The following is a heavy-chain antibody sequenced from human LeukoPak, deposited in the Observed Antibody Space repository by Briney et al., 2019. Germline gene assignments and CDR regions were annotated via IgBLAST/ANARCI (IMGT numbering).Heavy chain of an antibody. J-gene: IGHJ6*03. D-gene: IGHD6-19*01. CDR1: GYTFTDYY. CDR3: ARGVAGPYYYYYMDV. V-gene: IGHV1-2*02. CDR2: ISPHTGGT. Sequence: ASVKVSCKASGYTFTDYYIHWIRQAPGQGLEWMGWISPHTGGTDYAQKFQGRVTMTRDTSISTAYMELSRLTSDDTAVYYCARGVAGPYYYYYMDVWGRGTTVTVSS.